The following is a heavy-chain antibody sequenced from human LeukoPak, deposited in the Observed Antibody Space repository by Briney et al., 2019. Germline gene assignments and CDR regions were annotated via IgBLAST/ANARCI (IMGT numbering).Heavy chain of an antibody. CDR1: GFTVSSNY. CDR2: IYSGGST. J-gene: IGHJ6*02. D-gene: IGHD6-13*01. V-gene: IGHV3-53*04. Sequence: GGSLRLSCAASGFTVSSNYMSWVRQAPGKGLEWVSVIYSGGSTYYADSVKGRFTISRRNSKNTLYLQMNSLRAKDTAVYYCARVTQQLDYYYYGMDVWGQGTTVTVSS. CDR3: ARVTQQLDYYYYGMDV.